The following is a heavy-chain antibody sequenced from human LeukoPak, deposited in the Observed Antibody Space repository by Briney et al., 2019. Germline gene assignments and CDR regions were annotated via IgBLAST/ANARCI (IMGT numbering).Heavy chain of an antibody. CDR3: ARGAYGGFDY. D-gene: IGHD4-23*01. V-gene: IGHV4-59*01. Sequence: PSETLSLTCTVSGGSISSYYWSWIRQPPGKGLEWIGYIYYSGSTNYNPSLKSRVTISVDTSKNQFSLKLSSVTAADTAVYYCARGAYGGFDYWGQGTLVTVSS. CDR2: IYYSGST. CDR1: GGSISSYY. J-gene: IGHJ4*02.